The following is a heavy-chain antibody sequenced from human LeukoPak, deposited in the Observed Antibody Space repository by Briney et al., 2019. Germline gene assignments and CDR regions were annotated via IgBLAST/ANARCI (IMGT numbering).Heavy chain of an antibody. CDR2: IYSSGST. D-gene: IGHD5-12*01. Sequence: SETLSLTCTVSGGSISSYYWSWIRQPAGKGLEWIGRIYSSGSTYYNPSLKSRVTMSVDSSKNQFSLKLSSVTAADTAVYYCARDLLENGYASSIAYWGQGTLVTVFS. CDR3: ARDLLENGYASSIAY. J-gene: IGHJ4*02. V-gene: IGHV4-4*07. CDR1: GGSISSYY.